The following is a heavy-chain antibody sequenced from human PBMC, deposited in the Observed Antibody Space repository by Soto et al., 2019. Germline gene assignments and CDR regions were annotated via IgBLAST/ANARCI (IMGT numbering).Heavy chain of an antibody. J-gene: IGHJ5*02. CDR3: AKDRYYDFWSGNLWFDP. V-gene: IGHV3-30*18. D-gene: IGHD3-3*01. Sequence: QVRLVESGGGVVQPGRSLRLSCAASGFTFSSYGMHWVRQAPGKGLEWVAVISYDGSNKYYADSVKGRFTISRDNSKNTLYLQMNSLRAEDTAVYYCAKDRYYDFWSGNLWFDPWGQGTLVTVSS. CDR1: GFTFSSYG. CDR2: ISYDGSNK.